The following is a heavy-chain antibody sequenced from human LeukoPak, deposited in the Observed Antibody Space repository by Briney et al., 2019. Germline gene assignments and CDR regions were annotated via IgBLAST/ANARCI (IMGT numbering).Heavy chain of an antibody. D-gene: IGHD5-24*01. Sequence: ASVKVSCKASGGTFISYAISWVRQAPGQGLEWMGGIIPIFGTANYAQKFQGRVTITADESTSTAYMELSSLRSEDTAVYYCARAKSTRRLRTDRGDYFDYWGQGTLVTVSS. CDR3: ARAKSTRRLRTDRGDYFDY. CDR2: IIPIFGTA. J-gene: IGHJ4*02. V-gene: IGHV1-69*01. CDR1: GGTFISYA.